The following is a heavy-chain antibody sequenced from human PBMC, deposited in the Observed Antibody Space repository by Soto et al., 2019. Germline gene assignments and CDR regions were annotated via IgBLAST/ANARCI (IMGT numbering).Heavy chain of an antibody. J-gene: IGHJ6*02. Sequence: PGGSLRLSCAASGFTFSSYVMNWVRQAPGKGLEWVASISRSSSSIYYGDSVKGRFTISRDDAKKSLYLEMNSLRADDTAVYYCAKNTGEDYNYHFYGMDVWGQGTTVTVSS. CDR3: AKNTGEDYNYHFYGMDV. V-gene: IGHV3-21*01. CDR2: ISRSSSSI. D-gene: IGHD7-27*01. CDR1: GFTFSSYV.